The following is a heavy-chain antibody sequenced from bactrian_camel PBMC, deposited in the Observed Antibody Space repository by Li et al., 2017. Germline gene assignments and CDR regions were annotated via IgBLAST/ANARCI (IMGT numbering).Heavy chain of an antibody. V-gene: IGHV3S53*01. J-gene: IGHJ4*01. D-gene: IGHD3*01. CDR2: IDSHGTT. CDR1: GNTYSLNC. CDR3: TADFWLASNDHSLGVMTSPPRY. Sequence: VQLVESGGGSVQPGGSLKLSCAVSGNTYSLNCLGWFRQDPGKEREGVAAIDSHGTTVYADAVKGRFTISKDNAKYTLYLQMDSLKPEDTAMYYCTADFWLASNDHSLGVMTSPPRYWGQGPRSPSP.